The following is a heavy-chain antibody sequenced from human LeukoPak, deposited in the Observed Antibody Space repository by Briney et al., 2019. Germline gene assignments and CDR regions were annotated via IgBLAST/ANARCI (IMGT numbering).Heavy chain of an antibody. D-gene: IGHD3-10*01. Sequence: GESLKISCKGSGYTFTNYWIGWVRQMPGKGLEWMGIIYPGDSDTRYSPSFQGQVTISADKSISTAYLQWSSLKASDTAMYYCARQGVRGVLKINWFDRWGQETLVTVSS. V-gene: IGHV5-51*01. CDR3: ARQGVRGVLKINWFDR. CDR1: GYTFTNYW. CDR2: IYPGDSDT. J-gene: IGHJ5*02.